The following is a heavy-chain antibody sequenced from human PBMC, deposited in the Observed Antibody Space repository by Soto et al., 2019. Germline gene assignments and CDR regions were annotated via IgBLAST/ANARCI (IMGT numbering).Heavy chain of an antibody. D-gene: IGHD6-19*01. V-gene: IGHV4-59*01. J-gene: IGHJ4*02. CDR3: TTQGRWGSSGWTKRAFDY. Sequence: SETLSLTCTVSGGSISSYYWSWIRQPPGKGLEWIGYIYYSGSTNYNPSLKSRVTISVDTSKNQFSLKLSSVTAADTAVYYCTTQGRWGSSGWTKRAFDYWGQGTLVTVSS. CDR2: IYYSGST. CDR1: GGSISSYY.